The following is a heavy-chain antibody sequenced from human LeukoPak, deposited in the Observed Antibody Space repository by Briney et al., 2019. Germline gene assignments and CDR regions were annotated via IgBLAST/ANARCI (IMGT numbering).Heavy chain of an antibody. CDR3: ATGTGTSGYGYY. Sequence: ASVKVSCKASGGTFSSYAISWVRQAPGQGLEWMGGIIPIFGTANYAQKFQGRVTITADESTSTAYMELSSLRSEVTAVYYCATGTGTSGYGYYWGQGTLVTVSS. CDR1: GGTFSSYA. D-gene: IGHD5-12*01. CDR2: IIPIFGTA. V-gene: IGHV1-69*13. J-gene: IGHJ4*02.